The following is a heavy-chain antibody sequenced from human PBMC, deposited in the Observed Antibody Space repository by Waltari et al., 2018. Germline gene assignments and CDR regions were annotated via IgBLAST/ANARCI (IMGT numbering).Heavy chain of an antibody. J-gene: IGHJ6*03. V-gene: IGHV3-30*18. D-gene: IGHD1-26*01. CDR1: GFTFSSYG. CDR2: IWYDGSNK. CDR3: AKGGELGDYYYYYMDV. Sequence: QVQLVESGGGVVQPGRSLRLSCAASGFTFSSYGMHWVRQAPGKGLEWVAVIWYDGSNKYYADSVKGRFTISRDNSKNTLYLQMNSLRAEDTAMYYCAKGGELGDYYYYYMDVWGKGTTVTVSS.